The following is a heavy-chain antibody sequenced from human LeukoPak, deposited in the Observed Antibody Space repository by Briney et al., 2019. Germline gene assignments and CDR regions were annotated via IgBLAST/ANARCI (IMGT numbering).Heavy chain of an antibody. CDR2: IYYSGST. CDR3: ARRLAAGXLXXWFDP. CDR1: GGSISSYY. Sequence: SETLSLTCTVSGGSISSYYWSWIRQPPGKGLEWIGYIYYSGSTNYNPSLKSRVTISVDTSKNQFSLKLSSVTAADTAVYYRARRLAAGXLXXWFDPWGQGTLVTVSS. V-gene: IGHV4-59*01. J-gene: IGHJ5*02. D-gene: IGHD6-13*01.